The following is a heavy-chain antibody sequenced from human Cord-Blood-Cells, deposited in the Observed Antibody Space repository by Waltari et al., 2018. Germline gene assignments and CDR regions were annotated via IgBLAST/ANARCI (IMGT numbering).Heavy chain of an antibody. Sequence: QPPGKALEWLAHIFSNDEKSYSTSLKSRLTISKDTSKSQVVLTMTNMDPVDTATYYCARHLIAAAETNWFDPWGQGTLVTVSS. J-gene: IGHJ5*02. CDR2: IFSNDEK. V-gene: IGHV2-26*01. CDR3: ARHLIAAAETNWFDP. D-gene: IGHD6-13*01.